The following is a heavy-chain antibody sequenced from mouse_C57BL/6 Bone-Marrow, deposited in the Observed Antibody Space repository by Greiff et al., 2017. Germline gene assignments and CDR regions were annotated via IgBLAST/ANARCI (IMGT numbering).Heavy chain of an antibody. CDR3: AREDPWGY. J-gene: IGHJ2*01. V-gene: IGHV1-26*01. CDR2: INPNNGGT. Sequence: EVQLQQPGPELVKPGASVKISCKASGYTFTDYYMHWVKQSHGKSLEWIGDINPNNGGTSYNQKFKGKATLTVDKSSSTAYMELRSLTSEDSAVYYCAREDPWGYWGQGTTLTVSS. CDR1: GYTFTDYY.